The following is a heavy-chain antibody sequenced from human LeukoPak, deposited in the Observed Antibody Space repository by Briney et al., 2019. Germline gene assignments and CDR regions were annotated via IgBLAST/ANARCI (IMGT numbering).Heavy chain of an antibody. Sequence: ASVTVSCTASGFTFTSHDFNWVRQATGQGLEWMGWMNPNSGNTGYAQKFQGRVTMNRDTSLSTAYMELSSLRSEDTAMYYCARAARGAAAADDAFDLWGQGTVVTVSS. CDR2: MNPNSGNT. V-gene: IGHV1-8*01. CDR3: ARAARGAAAADDAFDL. CDR1: GFTFTSHD. J-gene: IGHJ3*01. D-gene: IGHD6-13*01.